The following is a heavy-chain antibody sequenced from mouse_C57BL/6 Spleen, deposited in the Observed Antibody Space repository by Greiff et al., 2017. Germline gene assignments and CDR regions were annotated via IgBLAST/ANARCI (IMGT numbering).Heavy chain of an antibody. V-gene: IGHV1-76*01. J-gene: IGHJ2*01. Sequence: VQLQESGAELVRPGASVKLSCKASGYTFTDYYINWVKQRPGQGLEWIARIYPGSGNTYYNEKFKGKATLTAEKSSSTAYMQLSSLTSEDSAVYFCARGLLPYFDYWGQGTTLTVSS. CDR3: ARGLLPYFDY. CDR1: GYTFTDYY. D-gene: IGHD3-1*01. CDR2: IYPGSGNT.